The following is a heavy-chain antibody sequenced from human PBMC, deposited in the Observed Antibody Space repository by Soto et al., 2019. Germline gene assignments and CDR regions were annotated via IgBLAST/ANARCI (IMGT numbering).Heavy chain of an antibody. CDR3: ATLDRSSSYFGFDY. D-gene: IGHD6-13*01. J-gene: IGHJ4*02. V-gene: IGHV5-51*01. Sequence: HGESLKISCKASGYIFTNYWIAWVRQLPGKGLEWMGIIYPGDSDTKYSPSFQGQVTISADKSISTAYLQWSSLKASDTAMYYCATLDRSSSYFGFDYWGQGXVVTVSS. CDR1: GYIFTNYW. CDR2: IYPGDSDT.